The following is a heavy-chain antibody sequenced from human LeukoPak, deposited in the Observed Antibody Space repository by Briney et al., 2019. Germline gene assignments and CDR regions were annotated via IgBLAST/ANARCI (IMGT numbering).Heavy chain of an antibody. J-gene: IGHJ4*02. V-gene: IGHV3-30*03. D-gene: IGHD3-10*01. CDR2: ISFDGSNK. CDR3: CGGLFYCDY. CDR1: GFSFSSYG. Sequence: GGPLRLSCAASGFSFSSYGMHWVRQAPGKGLEWVAGISFDGSNKYYADSLKGRFTISRDNSKNTLYMRMNSLRVEDTAVYYCCGGLFYCDYLGQGTLVTVSS.